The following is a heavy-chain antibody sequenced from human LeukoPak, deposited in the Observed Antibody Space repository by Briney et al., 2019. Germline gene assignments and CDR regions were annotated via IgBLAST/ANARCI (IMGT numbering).Heavy chain of an antibody. D-gene: IGHD1-26*01. CDR3: AILSGSTYYFDY. CDR1: GGSISSGGYY. CDR2: IYYSGST. J-gene: IGHJ4*02. V-gene: IGHV4-61*08. Sequence: SETLSLTCTVSGGSISSGGYYWSWIRQHPGKGLEWIGYIYYSGSTNYNPSLKSRVTISVDTSKNQFSLKLSSVTAADTAVYYCAILSGSTYYFDYWGQGTLVTVSS.